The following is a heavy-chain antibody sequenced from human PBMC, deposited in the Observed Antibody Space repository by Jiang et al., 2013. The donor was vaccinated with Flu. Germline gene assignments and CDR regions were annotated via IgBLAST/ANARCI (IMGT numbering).Heavy chain of an antibody. CDR3: AKDQNTYYYDSSDGMDV. CDR2: ISGSGGST. V-gene: IGHV3-23*01. Sequence: VQLLESGGGLVQPGGSLRLSCAASGFTFSSYAMSWVRQAPGKGLEWVSAISGSGGSTYYADSVKGRFTISRDNSKNTLYLQMNSLRAEDTAVYYCAKDQNTYYYDSSDGMDVWGQGTTVTVSS. D-gene: IGHD3-22*01. J-gene: IGHJ6*02. CDR1: GFTFSSYA.